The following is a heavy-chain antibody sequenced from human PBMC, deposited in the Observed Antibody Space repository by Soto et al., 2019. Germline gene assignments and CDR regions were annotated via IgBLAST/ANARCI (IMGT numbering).Heavy chain of an antibody. D-gene: IGHD3-16*01. CDR3: AIYVGNSVYFDY. J-gene: IGHJ4*02. CDR2: IYYSGST. Sequence: QVQLQESGPGLVKPSQTLSLTCTVSGGSISSGDYYWSWIRQPPGKGLEWIGYIYYSGSTYYNPSLKSRVPXXVXSSKNQFSLKLSSVTAADTAVYYCAIYVGNSVYFDYWGQGTLVTVSS. V-gene: IGHV4-30-4*01. CDR1: GGSISSGDYY.